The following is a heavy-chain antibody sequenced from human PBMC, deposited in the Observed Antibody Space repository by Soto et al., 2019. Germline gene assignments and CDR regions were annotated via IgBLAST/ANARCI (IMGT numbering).Heavy chain of an antibody. Sequence: SETLSLTCHVYGASSSGYSWSWIRQSPGKGLEWIGDINYSGNTQYNPSLKSRVTISLDTSENEFSLKLNSVTATDTAVYYCARAPTVIRAVTFYYHGLDVWGQGTTVTVSS. CDR1: GASSSGYS. D-gene: IGHD3-10*01. V-gene: IGHV4-34*01. CDR2: INYSGNT. J-gene: IGHJ6*02. CDR3: ARAPTVIRAVTFYYHGLDV.